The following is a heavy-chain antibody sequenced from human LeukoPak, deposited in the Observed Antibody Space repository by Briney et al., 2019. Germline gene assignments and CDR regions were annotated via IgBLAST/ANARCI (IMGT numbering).Heavy chain of an antibody. CDR2: ISYDGSNK. J-gene: IGHJ4*02. Sequence: PGGSLRLSCAASGFTFSSYAMHWVRQAPGKGLEWVAVISYDGSNKYYADSVKGRFTISRDNSKNTLYLQMNSLRAEDTAVYYCAKEGRYCSGGSCYPANWGQGTLVTVSS. CDR3: AKEGRYCSGGSCYPAN. CDR1: GFTFSSYA. D-gene: IGHD2-15*01. V-gene: IGHV3-30-3*01.